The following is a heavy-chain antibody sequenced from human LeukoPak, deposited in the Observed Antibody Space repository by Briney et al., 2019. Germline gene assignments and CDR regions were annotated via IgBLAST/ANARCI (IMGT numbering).Heavy chain of an antibody. V-gene: IGHV3-48*03. Sequence: GGSLRLSCAASGFTFSSYEMNWVRQAPGKGLEWVPYISSSGSTIYYADSVKGRLTISRDNAKNSLYLQMNSLRAEDTAVYYCAELGITKIGGVWGKGTTATISS. J-gene: IGHJ6*04. D-gene: IGHD3-10*02. CDR3: AELGITKIGGV. CDR1: GFTFSSYE. CDR2: ISSSGSTI.